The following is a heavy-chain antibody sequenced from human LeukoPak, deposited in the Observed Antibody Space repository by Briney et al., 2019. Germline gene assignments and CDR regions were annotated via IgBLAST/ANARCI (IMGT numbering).Heavy chain of an antibody. V-gene: IGHV1-18*01. CDR2: ISAYNGNT. J-gene: IGHJ4*02. D-gene: IGHD3-3*01. Sequence: ASVKVSCKASGYTFTSYGISWVRQAPGQGLEWMGWISAYNGNTNYAQKFQGRVTMTRDTSISTAYMELSRLRSDDTAVYYCARRDDWSGFWGQGTLVTVSS. CDR1: GYTFTSYG. CDR3: ARRDDWSGF.